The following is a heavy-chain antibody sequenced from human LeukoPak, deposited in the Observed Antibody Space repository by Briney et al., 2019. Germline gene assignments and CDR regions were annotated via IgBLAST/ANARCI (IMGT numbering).Heavy chain of an antibody. D-gene: IGHD1-26*01. CDR3: ARLRVSGSYLYYFDY. CDR1: NGSISRYH. Sequence: SETLSLTCTVPNGSISRYHWSWVRQPPGKGLQWIGYILTSGTTNYNPSLKSRLTISADTSKNQFTLKLSSVTAADTAVYYCARLRVSGSYLYYFDYWGQGTLVTVSS. CDR2: ILTSGTT. J-gene: IGHJ4*02. V-gene: IGHV4-4*09.